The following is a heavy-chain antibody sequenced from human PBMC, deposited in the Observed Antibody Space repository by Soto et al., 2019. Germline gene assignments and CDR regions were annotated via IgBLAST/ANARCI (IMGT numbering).Heavy chain of an antibody. CDR1: EFTYISYD. D-gene: IGHD1-26*01. V-gene: IGHV1-8*01. CDR2: MNPNSGRT. CDR3: VTHSGSYDFDN. Sequence: QVQLVQSGAEVKKPGASVKVSCKASEFTYISYDINWVRQATGQGLEWMGWMNPNSGRTGFAQKFQGRVTMTSTTSISTAYMELSGLRSDDTAVYYCVTHSGSYDFDNWGQGTLVTVSS. J-gene: IGHJ4*02.